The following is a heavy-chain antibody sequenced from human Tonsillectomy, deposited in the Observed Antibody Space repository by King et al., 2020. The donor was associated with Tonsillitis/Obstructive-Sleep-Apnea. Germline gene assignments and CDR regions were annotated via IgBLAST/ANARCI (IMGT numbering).Heavy chain of an antibody. CDR2: IYYTGST. CDR1: GGSISSSSYY. CDR3: AGGAGGY. V-gene: IGHV4-39*01. Sequence: QLQESGPGLVKPAETLSLTCTVSGGSISSSSYYWGWIRQPPGKGLEWIGSIYYTGSTYYNPSLKSRVTISVDTSKNQFSLKLSAVTAADTAVYYCAGGAGGYWGQGTLVTVSS. D-gene: IGHD3-10*01. J-gene: IGHJ4*02.